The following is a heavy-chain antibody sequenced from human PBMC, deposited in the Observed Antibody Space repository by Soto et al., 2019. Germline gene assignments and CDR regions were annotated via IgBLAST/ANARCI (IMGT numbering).Heavy chain of an antibody. V-gene: IGHV4-34*01. D-gene: IGHD6-25*01. CDR3: ARGRGYVYGSNFYGLDV. CDR2: INHSGTT. Sequence: QVQLQQWGAGLLKPSETLALTCGVYRGSFSGFYWSWVRQTPGGGLEWIGEINHSGTTNYNPSFQNRVTISVDKSTNNFSLKMTSGTAADAAVYYCARGRGYVYGSNFYGLDVWGQGTTVTVSS. CDR1: RGSFSGFY. J-gene: IGHJ6*02.